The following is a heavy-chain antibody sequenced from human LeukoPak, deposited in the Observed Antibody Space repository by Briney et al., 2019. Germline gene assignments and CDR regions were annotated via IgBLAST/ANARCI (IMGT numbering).Heavy chain of an antibody. Sequence: GASVKVSCKASGGTFISYAISWVRQAPGQGLEWMGIINPSGGSTSYAQKFQGRVTMTRDTSTSTVYMELSSLRSEDTAVYYCARSYSSGWSYFSTAEYFQHWGQGTLVTVSS. CDR2: INPSGGST. CDR1: GGTFISYA. V-gene: IGHV1-46*01. CDR3: ARSYSSGWSYFSTAEYFQH. D-gene: IGHD6-19*01. J-gene: IGHJ1*01.